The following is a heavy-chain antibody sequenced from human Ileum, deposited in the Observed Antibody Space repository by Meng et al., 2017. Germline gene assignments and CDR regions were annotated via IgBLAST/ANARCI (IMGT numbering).Heavy chain of an antibody. V-gene: IGHV3-74*01. CDR2: IKTDGSYR. CDR1: GFTFSRHW. J-gene: IGHJ4*02. CDR3: ARDHYGTNSLDY. Sequence: GESLKISCAASGFTFSRHWMHWARQVPGKGLVWVSRIKTDGSYRDYADSVKGRFTISRDNAKNTLFLQMNSLRAEDTAVYYCARDHYGTNSLDYWGQGTLVTSPQ. D-gene: IGHD2-8*01.